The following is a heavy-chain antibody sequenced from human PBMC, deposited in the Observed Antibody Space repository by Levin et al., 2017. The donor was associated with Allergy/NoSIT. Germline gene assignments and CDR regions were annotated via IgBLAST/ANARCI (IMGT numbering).Heavy chain of an antibody. CDR3: AKESRDYGVTDAFDI. Sequence: GGSLRLSCAASGFTFSSNAMSWVRQAPGKGLEWVSVLSGSGDNTYYADSVKGRFSISRDNSKNTLYLQMNSLRAEDTAVYYCAKESRDYGVTDAFDIWGQGTMVTVSS. CDR2: LSGSGDNT. J-gene: IGHJ3*02. D-gene: IGHD4-17*01. CDR1: GFTFSSNA. V-gene: IGHV3-23*01.